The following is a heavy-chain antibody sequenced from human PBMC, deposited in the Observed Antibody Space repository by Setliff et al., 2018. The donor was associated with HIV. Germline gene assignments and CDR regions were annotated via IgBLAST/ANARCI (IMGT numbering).Heavy chain of an antibody. CDR2: INHSGST. V-gene: IGHV4-34*01. J-gene: IGHJ4*02. CDR1: GGSISTYY. CDR3: ARDGAYVWGTYRYQGFDH. Sequence: LSLTCTVSGGSISTYYWSWIRQPPGKGLEWIGEINHSGSTNYNPSLKSRVTISVDTSKNQFSLKLSSVTAADTAVYYCARDGAYVWGTYRYQGFDHWGQGTLVTVSS. D-gene: IGHD3-16*02.